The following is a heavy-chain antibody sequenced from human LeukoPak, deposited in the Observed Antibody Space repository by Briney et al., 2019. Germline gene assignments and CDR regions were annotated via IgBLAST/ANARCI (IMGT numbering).Heavy chain of an antibody. Sequence: GGSLRLSCAASGFTFSTYSMNWVRQAPGKGLEWVSYINSSSSTIFYADSVKGRFTMSRDDAKNSLYLQMNSLRAEDTALYYCAKGYCSGGSCYSGYFQHWGQGTLVTVSS. J-gene: IGHJ1*01. CDR3: AKGYCSGGSCYSGYFQH. V-gene: IGHV3-48*04. CDR1: GFTFSTYS. CDR2: INSSSSTI. D-gene: IGHD2-15*01.